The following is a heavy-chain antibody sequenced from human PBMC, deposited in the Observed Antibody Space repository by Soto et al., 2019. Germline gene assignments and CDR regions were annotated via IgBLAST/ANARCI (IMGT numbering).Heavy chain of an antibody. CDR2: IYWDDDK. D-gene: IGHD2-21*02. CDR1: GFSLSTGGVG. Sequence: SGPTLVNPTQTLTLTCTFSGFSLSTGGVGVGWIRQPPGKALEWLALIYWDDDKRYSPSLKSRLTITKDTSKNQVVLTMTNMDPVDTATYYCAHSRCGGDCLQSYSSHYYYGVDVWGQGTTVTVS. V-gene: IGHV2-5*02. CDR3: AHSRCGGDCLQSYSSHYYYGVDV. J-gene: IGHJ6*02.